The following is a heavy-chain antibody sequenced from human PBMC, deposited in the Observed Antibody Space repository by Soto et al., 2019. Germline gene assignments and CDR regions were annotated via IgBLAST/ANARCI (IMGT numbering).Heavy chain of an antibody. Sequence: EVQLVESGGGLFQPGGSLRLSCAASGFTFNKYWIHWVRQAPGQGLLWLSRIKYDATTTNYADSVKGRFSISRDNAKNTVYLKMSSLRGDDTAVYYCARGALGSYYFDYWGQGTLVTVSS. V-gene: IGHV3-74*01. CDR2: IKYDATTT. J-gene: IGHJ4*02. D-gene: IGHD3-16*01. CDR3: ARGALGSYYFDY. CDR1: GFTFNKYW.